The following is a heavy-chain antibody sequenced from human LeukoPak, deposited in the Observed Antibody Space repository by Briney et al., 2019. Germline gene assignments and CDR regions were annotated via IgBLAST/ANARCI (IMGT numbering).Heavy chain of an antibody. CDR2: IYYSGST. CDR3: ARGLPAASFDP. CDR1: GGSISSYY. Sequence: SETLSLTCTVSGGSISSYYWSWIRQPPGKGLEWIGYIYYSGSTNYNPSLKSRVTISVDTSKNQFTLKLSSVTAADTAVYYCARGLPAASFDPWGQGTLVTVSS. D-gene: IGHD2-2*01. V-gene: IGHV4-59*01. J-gene: IGHJ5*02.